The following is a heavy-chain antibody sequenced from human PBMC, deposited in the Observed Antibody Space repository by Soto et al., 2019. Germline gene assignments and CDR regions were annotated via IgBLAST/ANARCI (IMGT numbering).Heavy chain of an antibody. CDR3: AKGVAVTGRRYYYYGLDV. CDR1: GFTFSSYA. CDR2: ISRSGDST. Sequence: PGGSLRLSCAASGFTFSSYAMTWVRQAPGKGLEWVSTISRSGDSTYYRDSVKGRFTISRDNSKNTLYLQMNSLRAEDTAVYYCAKGVAVTGRRYYYYGLDVWGQGTTVTVSS. V-gene: IGHV3-23*01. D-gene: IGHD6-19*01. J-gene: IGHJ6*02.